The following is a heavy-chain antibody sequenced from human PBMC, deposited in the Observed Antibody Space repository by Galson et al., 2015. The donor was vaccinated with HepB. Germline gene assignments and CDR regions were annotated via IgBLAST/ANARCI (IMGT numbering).Heavy chain of an antibody. CDR1: GFTFSDYY. CDR2: ISSRGSTI. CDR3: AREEVPWYYSDY. V-gene: IGHV3-11*01. Sequence: SLRLSCAASGFTFSDYYMSWIRQAPGKGLEWVSYISSRGSTIYYADSVKGRFTISRDNAKNSLYLQMNSLRAEDTAVYYCAREEVPWYYSDYWGQGTLVTVSS. J-gene: IGHJ4*02.